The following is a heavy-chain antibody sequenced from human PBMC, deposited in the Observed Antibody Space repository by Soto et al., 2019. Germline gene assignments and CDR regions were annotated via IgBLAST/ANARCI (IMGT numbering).Heavy chain of an antibody. CDR2: ISAYNGNT. CDR3: ARAAWVTAILVGPFDY. D-gene: IGHD2-21*02. Sequence: ASVKVSCKASGYTFTSYGISWVRQAPGQGLEWMGWISAYNGNTNYAQKLQGRVTMTTDTSTSTAYMELRSLRSDDTAVYYCARAAWVTAILVGPFDYWGQGTLVTVSS. CDR1: GYTFTSYG. V-gene: IGHV1-18*01. J-gene: IGHJ4*02.